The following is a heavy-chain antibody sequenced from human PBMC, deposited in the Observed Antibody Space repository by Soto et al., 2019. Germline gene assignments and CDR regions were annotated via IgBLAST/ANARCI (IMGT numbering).Heavy chain of an antibody. J-gene: IGHJ6*03. V-gene: IGHV1-46*01. CDR1: GYTFTYYF. CDR2: INPSGGST. Sequence: ASVKVSCKASGYTFTYYFMNWVLQAPGQGLEWMGRINPSGGSTIYAQKFQGRVTMTRDTSTTTVYMELSSLRSDDTAVYYCVILCSGSPRMDAWGKGTTVTVSS. D-gene: IGHD3-10*02. CDR3: VILCSGSPRMDA.